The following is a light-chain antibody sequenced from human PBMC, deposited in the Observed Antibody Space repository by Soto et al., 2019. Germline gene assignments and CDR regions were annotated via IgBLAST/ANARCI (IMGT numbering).Light chain of an antibody. CDR1: QTISSW. CDR2: KAS. Sequence: DIQMTQSPSTLSGSVGDRVTITCRASQTISSWLAWYQQKPGKAPKLLIYKASTLKSGVPSRFSGSGSGTAFTLTISSLQPDDFATYYCQHYNSYSDAFGQGTKVELK. J-gene: IGKJ1*01. V-gene: IGKV1-5*03. CDR3: QHYNSYSDA.